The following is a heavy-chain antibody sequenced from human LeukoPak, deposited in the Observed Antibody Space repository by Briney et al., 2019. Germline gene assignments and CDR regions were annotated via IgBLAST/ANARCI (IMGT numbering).Heavy chain of an antibody. CDR1: GFTFSTYA. V-gene: IGHV3-30*04. Sequence: PGGSLRLSCAASGFTFSTYAMYWVRQAPGKGLEWVAVISYDGSNKYYADSVKGRFTISRDNSRNTVYLQMNSLTAEDTAVYYCVRPPNTYGYTYFDQWGQGSLATVSS. J-gene: IGHJ4*02. CDR2: ISYDGSNK. CDR3: VRPPNTYGYTYFDQ. D-gene: IGHD5-18*01.